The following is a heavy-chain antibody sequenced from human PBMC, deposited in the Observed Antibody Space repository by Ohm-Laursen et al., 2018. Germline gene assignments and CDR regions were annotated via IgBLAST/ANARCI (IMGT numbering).Heavy chain of an antibody. CDR2: INPSGGST. Sequence: SSVKVSCKASGYIFTNYYMHWVRQAPGQGLEWMGIINPSGGSTSYAQKFQGRVTMTRDTSTSTVYMELSSLRSEDTAVYYCARDLGWELLGLSVAFDIWGQGTMVTVSS. J-gene: IGHJ3*02. CDR3: ARDLGWELLGLSVAFDI. CDR1: GYIFTNYY. V-gene: IGHV1-46*01. D-gene: IGHD1-26*01.